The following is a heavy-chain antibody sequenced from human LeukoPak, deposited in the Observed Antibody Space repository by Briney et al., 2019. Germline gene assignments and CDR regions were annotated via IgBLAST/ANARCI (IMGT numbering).Heavy chain of an antibody. CDR3: AKLATVTTVFQYYYYYYMDV. V-gene: IGHV3-23*01. J-gene: IGHJ6*03. CDR1: GFTFSSYA. CDR2: ISDSGGRT. D-gene: IGHD4-17*01. Sequence: GGSLRLSCAASGFTFSSYAMTWVRQAPGKGLEWVSSISDSGGRTYYADSVKGRCTISRDNSKNTLYLQMNSLRAEDTAVYYCAKLATVTTVFQYYYYYYMDVWGKGTTVTISS.